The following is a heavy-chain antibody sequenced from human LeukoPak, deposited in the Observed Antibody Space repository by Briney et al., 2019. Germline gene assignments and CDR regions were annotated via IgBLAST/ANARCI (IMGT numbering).Heavy chain of an antibody. Sequence: SETLSLTCTVSGGSISSSSYYWGWIRRPPGKGLEWIGSIYYSGSTYYHPSLKSRATISVDTSKNQFSLTLSSVTAADTAVYYCARPLGQCLVQLNAFDVWGQGTMVTVSS. V-gene: IGHV4-39*01. D-gene: IGHD6-19*01. J-gene: IGHJ3*01. CDR1: GGSISSSSYY. CDR3: ARPLGQCLVQLNAFDV. CDR2: IYYSGST.